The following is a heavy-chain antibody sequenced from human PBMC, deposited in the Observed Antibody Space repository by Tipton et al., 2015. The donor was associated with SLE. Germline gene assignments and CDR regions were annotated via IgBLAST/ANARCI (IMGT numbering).Heavy chain of an antibody. J-gene: IGHJ4*02. CDR1: GFTFSSYA. CDR3: AKWAVVVVVAATGPFDY. D-gene: IGHD2-15*01. Sequence: SLRLSCAASGFTFSSYAMHWVRQAPGKGLEWVSAISGSGGSTYYADSVKGRFTISRDNSKNTLYLQMNSLRAEDTAVYYCAKWAVVVVVAATGPFDYWGQGTLVTVSS. CDR2: ISGSGGST. V-gene: IGHV3-23*01.